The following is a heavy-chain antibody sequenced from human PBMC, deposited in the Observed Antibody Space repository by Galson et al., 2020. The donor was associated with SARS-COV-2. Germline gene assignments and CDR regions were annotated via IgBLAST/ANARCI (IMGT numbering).Heavy chain of an antibody. CDR1: GASISNYY. CDR2: VSNSGGA. J-gene: IGHJ5*02. D-gene: IGHD3-16*02. CDR3: ASLNPYRT. Sequence: GSLRLSCTVSGASISNYYWSWIRQPPGKGLEWIGFVSNSGGAKSNPSLKSRVTISVDTSNNQFSLKLASVTTADTAVYYCASLNPYRTWGQGTLITVSS. V-gene: IGHV4-59*01.